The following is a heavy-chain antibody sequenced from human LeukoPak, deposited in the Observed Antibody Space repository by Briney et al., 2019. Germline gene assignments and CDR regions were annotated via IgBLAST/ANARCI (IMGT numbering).Heavy chain of an antibody. CDR2: ISGSGGST. D-gene: IGHD6-19*01. J-gene: IGHJ4*02. Sequence: GSLRLSCAASGFTFSSYAMIWVRQAPGKGLEWVSAISGSGGSTYYADSVKGRFTISRDNSKNTLYLQMNGLRAEDTAVYYCAKDKALYSSDLFDYWGQGTLVTVSS. CDR3: AKDKALYSSDLFDY. V-gene: IGHV3-23*01. CDR1: GFTFSSYA.